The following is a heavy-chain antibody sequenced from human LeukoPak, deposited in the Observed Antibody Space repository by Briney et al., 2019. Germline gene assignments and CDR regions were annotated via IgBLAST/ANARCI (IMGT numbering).Heavy chain of an antibody. CDR1: GYTFTGYY. CDR3: ALLAVAFHGGSFDY. D-gene: IGHD6-19*01. CDR2: INPNSGGT. V-gene: IGHV1-2*02. Sequence: GASVKVSCKASGYTFTGYYMHWVRQAPGQGLEWMGWINPNSGGTNYAQKFQGRVTMTRDTSISTAYMELSRLRSDDTAVYYCALLAVAFHGGSFDYWGQGTLVTVSS. J-gene: IGHJ4*02.